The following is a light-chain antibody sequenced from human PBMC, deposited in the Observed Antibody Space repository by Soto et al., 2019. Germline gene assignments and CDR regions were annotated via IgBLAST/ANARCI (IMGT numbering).Light chain of an antibody. CDR2: GAS. J-gene: IGKJ4*01. V-gene: IGKV3-20*01. CDR3: QQYGSSVT. Sequence: EIVLTLSPGTLSLSPGERATLSCRASQSVSSSYLAWYQQIPGQAPRLLIYGASRRTTAIPDRFSGSGSGTDFTLTISRLEPEDFAVYYCQQYGSSVTFGGGTKVEIK. CDR1: QSVSSSY.